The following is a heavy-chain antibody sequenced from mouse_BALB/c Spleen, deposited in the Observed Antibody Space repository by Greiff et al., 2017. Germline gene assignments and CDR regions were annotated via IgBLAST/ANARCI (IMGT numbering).Heavy chain of an antibody. V-gene: IGHV1-14*01. Sequence: EVQLVESGPELVKPGASVKMSCKASGYTFTSYVMHWVKQKPGQGLEWIGYINPYNDGTKYNEKFKGKATLTSDKSSSTAYMELSSLTSEDSAVYYCARGGNGNWAFLDYWGQGTTLTVSS. CDR2: INPYNDGT. D-gene: IGHD2-1*01. CDR3: ARGGNGNWAFLDY. CDR1: GYTFTSYV. J-gene: IGHJ2*01.